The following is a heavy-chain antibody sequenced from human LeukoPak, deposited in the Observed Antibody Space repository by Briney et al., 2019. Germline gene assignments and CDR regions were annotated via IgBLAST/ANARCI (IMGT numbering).Heavy chain of an antibody. V-gene: IGHV3-53*01. CDR3: ARQMGASTTFDI. Sequence: PGGPLRLSCAASGFSVSSNYISWVRQAPGKGLEWVSALYSGGTTYYADSVKGRFTISRDNSKNTLSLQMNSLRAEDTAVYYCARQMGASTTFDIWGLGTMVTVSS. CDR2: LYSGGTT. D-gene: IGHD3-16*01. J-gene: IGHJ3*02. CDR1: GFSVSSNY.